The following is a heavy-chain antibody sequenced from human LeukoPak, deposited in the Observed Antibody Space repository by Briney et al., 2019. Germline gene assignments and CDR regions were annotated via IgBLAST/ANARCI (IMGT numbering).Heavy chain of an antibody. Sequence: ASVKVSFKASGRLFTSYGIAWVRQAPGEGLEWVGWISNFDGDTKVAENLQGRVTLTTDSSTSTAYMVLTNLKFDDKAVYYCVRARGCSNCVLTDGFDSWGQGTKVTVSS. D-gene: IGHD6-13*01. V-gene: IGHV1-18*01. CDR1: GRLFTSYG. J-gene: IGHJ3*01. CDR2: ISNFDGDT. CDR3: VRARGCSNCVLTDGFDS.